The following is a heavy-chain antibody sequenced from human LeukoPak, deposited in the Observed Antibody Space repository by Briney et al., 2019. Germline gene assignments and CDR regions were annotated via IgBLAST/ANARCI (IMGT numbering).Heavy chain of an antibody. V-gene: IGHV4-59*01. CDR2: IYYSGST. Sequence: KPSETLSLTCTVSGGSISSYYWSWIRQPPGKGLEWIGYIYYSGSTNYNPSLKSRVTISVDTSKNQFSLKLSSVTAADTAVYYCARDQYYYGMDVWGQGTTVTVSS. CDR1: GGSISSYY. J-gene: IGHJ6*02. CDR3: ARDQYYYGMDV.